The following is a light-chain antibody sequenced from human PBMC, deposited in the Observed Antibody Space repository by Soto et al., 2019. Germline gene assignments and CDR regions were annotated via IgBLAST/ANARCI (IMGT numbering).Light chain of an antibody. V-gene: IGLV2-14*01. CDR1: SSDVGGYNY. J-gene: IGLJ1*01. CDR3: SSYTSSSTLLYV. Sequence: QSALTQPASVYGSTGQSITISCTGTSSDVGGYNYVSWYQQHPGKAPKLMIYDVSNRHSGVSNRFSGSKSGNTASLTISGLQAEDEADYYCSSYTSSSTLLYVFGTGTKRTVL. CDR2: DVS.